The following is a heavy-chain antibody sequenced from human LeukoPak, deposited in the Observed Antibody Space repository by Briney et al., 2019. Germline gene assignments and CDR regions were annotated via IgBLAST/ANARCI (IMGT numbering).Heavy chain of an antibody. CDR3: AKNRGHRVDGVCHNYYYMDV. CDR1: GITLINYG. D-gene: IGHD2-8*01. CDR2: VSGSAGRT. V-gene: IGHV3-23*01. Sequence: QSGGSLRLSCAVSGITLINYGMSWVRQAPGKGLEWVSTVSGSAGRTDYADSVKGRFTISRDNLKNTLYLQMNGLRAEDTAVYYCAKNRGHRVDGVCHNYYYMDVWGRGTTDTVFS. J-gene: IGHJ6*03.